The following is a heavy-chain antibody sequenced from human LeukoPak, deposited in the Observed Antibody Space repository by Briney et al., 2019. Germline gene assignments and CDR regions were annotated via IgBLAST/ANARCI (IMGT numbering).Heavy chain of an antibody. CDR2: ISGSGGST. J-gene: IGHJ4*02. D-gene: IGHD3-10*01. V-gene: IGHV3-23*01. CDR1: GFTFSSYA. Sequence: PGGSLRLSCAASGFTFSSYAMSWVRQAPGKGLEWVSSISGSGGSTYYADSVKGRFTISRDNSKNTLYLQMNSLRAEDTAVYYCAKDDSGSWASYFDYWGQGTLVTVSS. CDR3: AKDDSGSWASYFDY.